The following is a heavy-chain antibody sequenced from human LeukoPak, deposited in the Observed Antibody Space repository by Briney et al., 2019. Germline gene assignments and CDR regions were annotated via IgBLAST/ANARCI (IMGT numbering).Heavy chain of an antibody. CDR2: IYYSGST. CDR1: GGSISSGDYY. CDR3: ASVVPDAYNSAYYFDY. Sequence: PSETLSLTCTVSGGSISSGDYYWSWIRQPPGQGLEWIGYIYYSGSTYYNPSLKSRVTISVDTSKNQFSLKLSSVTAADTAVYYCASVVPDAYNSAYYFDYWGQGTLVTVSS. J-gene: IGHJ4*02. D-gene: IGHD2-2*01. V-gene: IGHV4-30-4*01.